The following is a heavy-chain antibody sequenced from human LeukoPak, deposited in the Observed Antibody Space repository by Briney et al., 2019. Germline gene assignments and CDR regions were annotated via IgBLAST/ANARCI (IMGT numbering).Heavy chain of an antibody. CDR2: IYYSGST. J-gene: IGHJ3*02. CDR3: ASEYYYDSSGTGDAFDI. CDR1: GGSISSYY. D-gene: IGHD3-22*01. V-gene: IGHV4-59*01. Sequence: PSETLSLTCTVSGGSISSYYWSWIRQPPGKGLEWIGYIYYSGSTNYNPSLKSRVTISVDTSKNQFSLKLSSVPAADTAVYYWASEYYYDSSGTGDAFDIWGQGTMVTVSS.